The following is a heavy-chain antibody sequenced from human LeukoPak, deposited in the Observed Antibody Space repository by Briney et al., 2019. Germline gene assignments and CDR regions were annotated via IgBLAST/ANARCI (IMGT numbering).Heavy chain of an antibody. CDR3: ARDTSGPDY. V-gene: IGHV3-7*01. CDR1: GFTFSNYW. J-gene: IGHJ4*02. D-gene: IGHD2-8*01. CDR2: MKQDGSEK. Sequence: GGSLRLSCAASGFTFSNYWMSWVREAPGKGLEWVANMKQDGSEKNYVESVKARFTISRDNAKNSLYLQMNSLRAEDTAVYYCARDTSGPDYWGQGILVTVSS.